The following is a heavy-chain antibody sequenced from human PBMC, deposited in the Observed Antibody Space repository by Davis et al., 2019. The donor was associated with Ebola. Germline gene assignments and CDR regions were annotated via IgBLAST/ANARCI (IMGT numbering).Heavy chain of an antibody. D-gene: IGHD3-22*01. J-gene: IGHJ4*02. V-gene: IGHV1-18*01. CDR3: ARDLGRNYYDTSGDYYFDS. CDR2: ISTYNGNT. CDR1: GYTFTGYG. Sequence: ASVKVSCKASGYTFTGYGISWVRQAPGQGLEWMGWISTYNGNTNYEQKLQGRVSLNIDTSRSKAYMELRSLRSDDTAVYYCARDLGRNYYDTSGDYYFDSWGQGTLVTVSS.